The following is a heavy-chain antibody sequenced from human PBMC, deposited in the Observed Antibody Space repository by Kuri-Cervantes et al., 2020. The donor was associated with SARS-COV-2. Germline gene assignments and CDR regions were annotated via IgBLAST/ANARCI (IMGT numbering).Heavy chain of an antibody. CDR1: GFPFKNHA. CDR2: IGATGDIT. CDR3: AKDDSSSWSRFDY. Sequence: GGSLRLSCTASGFPFKNHAVTWVRQAPGKGLEWVSSIGATGDITYSPDSVKGRFTISRDNAKNSLYLQMNSLRAEDTALYYCAKDDSSSWSRFDYWGQGTLVTVSS. D-gene: IGHD6-13*01. V-gene: IGHV3-23*01. J-gene: IGHJ4*02.